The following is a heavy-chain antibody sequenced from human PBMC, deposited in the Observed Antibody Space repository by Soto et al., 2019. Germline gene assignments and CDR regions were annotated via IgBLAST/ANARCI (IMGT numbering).Heavy chain of an antibody. CDR1: GYTFTNYY. J-gene: IGHJ4*02. Sequence: QVHLVQSGAEVKKPGASVKVSCKASGYTFTNYYIHWVRQAPGQGLEWLGIIRPSGGRTEYAQRFQGRVTINKDTSTSTSYMEMTSLTSEDTAVYYCAREPNESYYFDYWGQGTLVTVSS. D-gene: IGHD5-18*01. CDR2: IRPSGGRT. CDR3: AREPNESYYFDY. V-gene: IGHV1-46*01.